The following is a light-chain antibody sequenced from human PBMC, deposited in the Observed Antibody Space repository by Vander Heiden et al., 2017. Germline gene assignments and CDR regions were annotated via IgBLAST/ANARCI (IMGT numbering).Light chain of an antibody. CDR2: KDS. J-gene: IGLJ3*02. CDR3: QSADSSGTYQV. CDR1: ALPKQY. V-gene: IGLV3-25*03. Sequence: SYELTQPPSVSVSPGQTARITCSGDALPKQYAFWYQQKPGQAPVLVIYKDSERPSGIPERFSGSSSGKTVTLTISGVQAEDEADYYCQSADSSGTYQVFGGGTKLTGL.